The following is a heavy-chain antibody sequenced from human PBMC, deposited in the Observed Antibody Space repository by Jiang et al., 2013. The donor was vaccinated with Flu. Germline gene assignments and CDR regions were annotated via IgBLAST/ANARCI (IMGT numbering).Heavy chain of an antibody. CDR1: GDSVSSNSAA. D-gene: IGHD3-22*01. V-gene: IGHV6-1*01. CDR3: ARGAYYDSSGYRRVDERRRYYFDY. J-gene: IGHJ4*02. Sequence: QTLSLTCAISGDSVSSNSAAWNWIRQSPSRGLEWLGRTYYRSKWYNDYAVSVKSRITINPDTSKNQFSLQLNSVTPEDTAVYYCARGAYYDSSGYRRVDERRRYYFDYWGQGTLVTVSS. CDR2: TYYRSKWYN.